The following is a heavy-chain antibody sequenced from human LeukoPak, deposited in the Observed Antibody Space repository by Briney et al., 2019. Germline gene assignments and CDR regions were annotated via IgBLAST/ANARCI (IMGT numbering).Heavy chain of an antibody. CDR3: ASRTMVRGVISYYYYGMDV. CDR2: INHSGST. J-gene: IGHJ6*02. V-gene: IGHV4-34*01. D-gene: IGHD3-10*01. CDR1: GGSFSGYY. Sequence: SETLSLTCAVYGGSFSGYYWSWIRQPPGKGLEWIGEINHSGSTNYNPSLKSRVTISVDTSKNQFSLKLSSVTAADTAVYYCASRTMVRGVISYYYYGMDVWGQGTTVTVSS.